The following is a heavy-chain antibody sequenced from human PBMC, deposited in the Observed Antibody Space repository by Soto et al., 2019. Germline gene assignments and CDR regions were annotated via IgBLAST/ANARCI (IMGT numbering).Heavy chain of an antibody. CDR3: ARKDSSSAFDY. J-gene: IGHJ4*02. Sequence: PXESLRISRKGSGYSFTTYWIGLVRQMPGKGLEWMGIIYPGDSDTRYSPSFQGQVTISADKYISTAYLQWSSLKASDTAMYYCARKDSSSAFDYWGQGTLVTVSS. CDR2: IYPGDSDT. D-gene: IGHD3-22*01. CDR1: GYSFTTYW. V-gene: IGHV5-51*01.